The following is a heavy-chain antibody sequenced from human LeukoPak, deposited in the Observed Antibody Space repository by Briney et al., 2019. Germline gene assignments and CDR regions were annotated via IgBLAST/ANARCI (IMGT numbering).Heavy chain of an antibody. CDR3: AKDSLGEGDY. V-gene: IGHV3-30*04. CDR1: GFTFSSYA. Sequence: GGSLRLSCAASGFTFSSYAMHWVRQAPGKGLEWVAVISYDGSNKYYADSVKGRFTISRDNSKNTLYLQMNSLRAEGTAVYYCAKDSLGEGDYWGQGTLVTVSS. D-gene: IGHD3-10*01. CDR2: ISYDGSNK. J-gene: IGHJ4*02.